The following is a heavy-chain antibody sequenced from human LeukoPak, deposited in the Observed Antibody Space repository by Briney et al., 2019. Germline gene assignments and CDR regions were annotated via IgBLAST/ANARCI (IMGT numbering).Heavy chain of an antibody. CDR2: IYTSGST. CDR1: GGSISSGSYY. J-gene: IGHJ6*03. Sequence: PSQTLSLTCTVSGGSISSGSYYWSWIRQPAGKGLEWIGRIYTSGSTNYNPSLKSRVTISVDTSKNQFSLKLSSVTAADTAVYYCARGVSGYCSGGSCYSLHNYYYMDVWGKGTTVTVSS. CDR3: ARGVSGYCSGGSCYSLHNYYYMDV. V-gene: IGHV4-61*02. D-gene: IGHD2-15*01.